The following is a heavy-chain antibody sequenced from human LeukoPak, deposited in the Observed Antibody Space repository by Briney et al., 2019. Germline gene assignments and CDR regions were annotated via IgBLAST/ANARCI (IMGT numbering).Heavy chain of an antibody. J-gene: IGHJ4*02. CDR1: GFTFSTYA. Sequence: GGSLRLSCAASGFTFSTYAMSWVRQAPGKGLEWVGRIKSETDGGTTDYAASVKGRFVISRDDSKNILYLQMVGLKIEDTAVYYCTTAAALGWGQGTLVTVSS. CDR3: TTAAALG. CDR2: IKSETDGGTT. D-gene: IGHD6-25*01. V-gene: IGHV3-15*01.